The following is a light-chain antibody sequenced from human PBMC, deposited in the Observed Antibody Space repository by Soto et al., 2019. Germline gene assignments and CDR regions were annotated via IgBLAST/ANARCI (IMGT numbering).Light chain of an antibody. V-gene: IGLV2-14*01. CDR3: SSYTRSSISV. Sequence: QSALTQPASVSGSPGQSITISCTGTSSDVGGYDYVSWYQQHPGKAPTLLIYDVINQPSGVSFRFSGSKSGNTASLTISGLQAEDEAEYYCSSYTRSSISVFGTGTKLTVL. J-gene: IGLJ1*01. CDR1: SSDVGGYDY. CDR2: DVI.